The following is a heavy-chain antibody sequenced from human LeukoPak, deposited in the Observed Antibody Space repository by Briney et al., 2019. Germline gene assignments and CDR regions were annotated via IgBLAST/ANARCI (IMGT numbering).Heavy chain of an antibody. CDR2: VSWNGSRT. CDR3: VELRFLEWSPGDYYMDV. V-gene: IGHV3-35*01. CDR1: GFTFSNSD. D-gene: IGHD3-3*01. J-gene: IGHJ6*03. Sequence: PGGSLRLSRAASGFTFSNSDMNWVHQAPGKGLEWVSGVSWNGSRTHYADSVKGRFIISSDNSRNTLYLQTNSLRAEDTAVYYCVELRFLEWSPGDYYMDVWGKGTTVTVSS.